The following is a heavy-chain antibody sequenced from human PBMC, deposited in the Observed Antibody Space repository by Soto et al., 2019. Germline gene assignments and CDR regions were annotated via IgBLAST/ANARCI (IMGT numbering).Heavy chain of an antibody. CDR3: AKGSSGWYERFDY. V-gene: IGHV3-23*01. CDR1: GFTFSSYA. D-gene: IGHD6-19*01. Sequence: EVPLLESGGGLVQPGGSLRLSCAASGFTFSSYAMSWVRQAPGKGLEWVSAISGSGGSTYYADSVKGRFTISRDNYTNTLYLQMNSLRAEDTAVYYCAKGSSGWYERFDYWGQGTLVTVSS. J-gene: IGHJ4*02. CDR2: ISGSGGST.